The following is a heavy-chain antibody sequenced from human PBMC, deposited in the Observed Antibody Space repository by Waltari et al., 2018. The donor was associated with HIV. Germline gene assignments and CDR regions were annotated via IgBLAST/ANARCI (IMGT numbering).Heavy chain of an antibody. D-gene: IGHD1-26*01. CDR3: ARLFGGSHGWFDP. V-gene: IGHV4-59*01. J-gene: IGHJ5*02. CDR2: IYNGGST. Sequence: QVQLLESGPGLVKPSETLSLTCSVSGGSISNDYWSWIRQAPGKRLEWIGYIYNGGSTKYSLSLESRVTISIVTSKNQFALNLKSVTAADTAVYYCARLFGGSHGWFDPWGQGTLVTVSS. CDR1: GGSISNDY.